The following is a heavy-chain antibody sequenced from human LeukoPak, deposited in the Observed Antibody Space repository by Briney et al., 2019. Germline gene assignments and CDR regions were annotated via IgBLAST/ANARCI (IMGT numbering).Heavy chain of an antibody. CDR1: GYTLTELP. J-gene: IGHJ4*02. CDR3: ATDLIVGPTTDLDY. CDR2: FDPKGGGT. Sequence: ATVNVSCKVSGYTLTELPIHWVRQAPGKGLEWMGGFDPKGGGTIYAQNFQGRVTLTEDTSTDTAYMELSSLRSEDTAVYYCATDLIVGPTTDLDYWGQGTLVTVSS. V-gene: IGHV1-24*01. D-gene: IGHD1-26*01.